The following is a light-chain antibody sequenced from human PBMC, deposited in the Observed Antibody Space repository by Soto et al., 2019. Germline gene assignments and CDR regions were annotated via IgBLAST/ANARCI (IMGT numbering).Light chain of an antibody. CDR1: QSVYSRY. Sequence: EVVLTQSPGTLSLSPGESATLSSRSSQSVYSRYLVWYQQKPGQAPRLRIDGASTRATGISDRGSGSGAGTELTLSISRLKSEDVAVYDCQQYYNWPRTVGQGTKVDIK. J-gene: IGKJ1*01. CDR2: GAS. V-gene: IGKV3-15*01. CDR3: QQYYNWPRT.